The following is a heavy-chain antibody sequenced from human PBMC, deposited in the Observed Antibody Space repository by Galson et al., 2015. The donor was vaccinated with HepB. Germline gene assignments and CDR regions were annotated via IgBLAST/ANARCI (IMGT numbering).Heavy chain of an antibody. CDR1: GFTFSSYT. CDR2: ISYDGSNK. D-gene: IGHD1-1*01. J-gene: IGHJ3*02. Sequence: SLRLSCAASGFTFSSYTMHWVRQAPGKGLEWVAVISYDGSNKYYADPVKGRFTISRDNSKNTLYLQTNSLRAEDTAVYYCARDRSAGTTPPDAFDIWGQGTMVIVSS. V-gene: IGHV3-30*04. CDR3: ARDRSAGTTPPDAFDI.